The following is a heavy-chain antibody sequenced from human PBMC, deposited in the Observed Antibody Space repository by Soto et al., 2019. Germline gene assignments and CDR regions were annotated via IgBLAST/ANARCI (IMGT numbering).Heavy chain of an antibody. Sequence: SETLSLTCTVSGGSISSYYWSWIRQPPGKGLEWIGYIYYSGSTNYNPSLKSRVAISVDTSKNQFSLNLRSVTAAVTAVYYCARDGDYDILTGYYDYWGQGTLVTVSS. CDR2: IYYSGST. V-gene: IGHV4-59*01. J-gene: IGHJ4*02. D-gene: IGHD3-9*01. CDR3: ARDGDYDILTGYYDY. CDR1: GGSISSYY.